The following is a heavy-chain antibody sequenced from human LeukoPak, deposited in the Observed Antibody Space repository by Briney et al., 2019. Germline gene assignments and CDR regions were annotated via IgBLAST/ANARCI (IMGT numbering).Heavy chain of an antibody. CDR1: GGSISSSSYY. CDR2: IYYSGST. J-gene: IGHJ4*02. V-gene: IGHV4-39*07. Sequence: SETLSLTCTVSGGSISSSSYYWGWIRQPPGKGLEWIGSIYYSGSTYYNPSLKSRVTISVDTSKNQFSLKLSSVTAADTAVYYCARDSSSSDFWSEYYFDYWGQGTLVTVSS. CDR3: ARDSSSSDFWSEYYFDY. D-gene: IGHD3-3*01.